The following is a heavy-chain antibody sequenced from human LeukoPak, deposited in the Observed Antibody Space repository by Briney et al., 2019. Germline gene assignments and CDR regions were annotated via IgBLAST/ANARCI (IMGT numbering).Heavy chain of an antibody. J-gene: IGHJ4*02. V-gene: IGHV3-21*01. CDR1: GFTFSSYS. CDR2: ISSSSSYI. Sequence: GGSLRLSCAASGFTFSSYSMNWVRQAPGKGLEGVSSISSSSSYIYYADSVKGRFTISRDNAKNSLYLQMSSLRAEDTAVYYCARDRLIAAAPFDYWGQGTLVTVSS. CDR3: ARDRLIAAAPFDY. D-gene: IGHD6-13*01.